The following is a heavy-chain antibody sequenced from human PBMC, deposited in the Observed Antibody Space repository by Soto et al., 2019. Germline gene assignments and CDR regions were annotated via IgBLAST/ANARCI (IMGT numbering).Heavy chain of an antibody. J-gene: IGHJ4*02. Sequence: PSETLSLTCTVPGGSISRSSYYWGWIRQPPGKGLEWIGNIYYSGNTYYNPSLQSRVTISVDTSKNQFSLKLTSATAADTAVYYCARRVTRPERFDYWGQGALVTVSS. D-gene: IGHD4-4*01. CDR1: GGSISRSSYY. V-gene: IGHV4-39*01. CDR2: IYYSGNT. CDR3: ARRVTRPERFDY.